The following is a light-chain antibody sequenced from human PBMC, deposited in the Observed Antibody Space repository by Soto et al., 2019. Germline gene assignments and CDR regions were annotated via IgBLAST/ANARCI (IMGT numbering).Light chain of an antibody. CDR2: GAS. CDR3: QQLHNYPYT. J-gene: IGKJ2*01. CDR1: QDIGIY. V-gene: IGKV1D-13*01. Sequence: AILLTQSPPSLSASVGDRVTLTCRASQDIGIYLAWYHQIPGQAPKVLISGASAVQSEVPSRFSGSGSGTDFTLTISSLQPEHFAIYYCQQLHNYPYTFGQGTKLEI.